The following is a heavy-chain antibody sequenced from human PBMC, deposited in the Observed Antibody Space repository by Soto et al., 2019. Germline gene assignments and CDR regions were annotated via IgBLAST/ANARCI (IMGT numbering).Heavy chain of an antibody. CDR2: IKQDGSEK. Sequence: GGSLRLSCASSGFSFRIYWMTWVRQAPGKGLEWVANIKQDGSEKYFVDSVKGRFTISRDNAKNSLYLQMNSLRAEDTAVYYCARVGDYYYGMDVWGQGTTVTVSS. CDR1: GFSFRIYW. CDR3: ARVGDYYYGMDV. V-gene: IGHV3-7*01. J-gene: IGHJ6*02. D-gene: IGHD3-10*01.